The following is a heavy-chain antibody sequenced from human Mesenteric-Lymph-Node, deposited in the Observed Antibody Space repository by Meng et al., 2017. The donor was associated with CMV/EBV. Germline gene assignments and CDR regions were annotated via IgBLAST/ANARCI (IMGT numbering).Heavy chain of an antibody. Sequence: TGPVPGFPSRSGGVGGGWSRQPPGKALGWVALIYWDDDKRYSPSLKSRLTITKDTSKNQVVLTMTNMDPVDTATYYCAHQNSGLDYWGQGTLVTVSS. V-gene: IGHV2-5*02. J-gene: IGHJ4*02. CDR2: IYWDDDK. CDR3: AHQNSGLDY. CDR1: GFPSRSGGVG. D-gene: IGHD1-26*01.